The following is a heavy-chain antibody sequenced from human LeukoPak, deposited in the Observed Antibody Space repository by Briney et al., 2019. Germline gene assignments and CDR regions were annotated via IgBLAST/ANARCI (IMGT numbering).Heavy chain of an antibody. Sequence: ASVKVSCKASGYTFTSYDINWVRQATGQGLEWMGWMNPNSGNTGYAQKFQGRVTMTRDTSISTAYMELSRLRSDDTAVYYCVRVQGIAVAGTTDDDYWGQGTLVTVSS. CDR3: VRVQGIAVAGTTDDDY. CDR1: GYTFTSYD. J-gene: IGHJ4*02. D-gene: IGHD6-19*01. CDR2: MNPNSGNT. V-gene: IGHV1-8*01.